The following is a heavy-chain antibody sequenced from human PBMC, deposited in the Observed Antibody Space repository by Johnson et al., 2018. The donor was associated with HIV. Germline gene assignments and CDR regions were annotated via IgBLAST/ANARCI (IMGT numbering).Heavy chain of an antibody. D-gene: IGHD3-10*01. J-gene: IGHJ3*02. CDR1: GFTVSSNY. CDR3: VCLRAWTFDI. V-gene: IGHV3-66*01. Sequence: MQLVESGGGLVQPGGSLRLSCAASGFTVSSNYMSWVRQAPGKGLEWVSVIYSGGSTYYADSVKGRFTISRDNAKNSLYLQMHSLRAEDTAVYYCVCLRAWTFDIWGQGTMVTVSS. CDR2: IYSGGST.